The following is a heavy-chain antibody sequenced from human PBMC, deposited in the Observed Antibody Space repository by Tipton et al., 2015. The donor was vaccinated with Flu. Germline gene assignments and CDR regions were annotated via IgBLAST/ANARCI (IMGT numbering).Heavy chain of an antibody. CDR2: ISSSGGTI. D-gene: IGHD1-26*01. CDR3: ARDNGEWEFLAYKYYGMDV. Sequence: SLRLSCAASGFKFSSYEMNWVRQAPGKGLEWISHISSSGGTIYYADSVKGRFTISRDNANQSLYLHLDNLRAEDTAVYYCARDNGEWEFLAYKYYGMDVWGQGTTVTVSS. V-gene: IGHV3-48*03. CDR1: GFKFSSYE. J-gene: IGHJ6*01.